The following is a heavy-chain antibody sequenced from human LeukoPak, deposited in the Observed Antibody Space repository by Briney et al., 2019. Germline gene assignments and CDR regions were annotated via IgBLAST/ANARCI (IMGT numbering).Heavy chain of an antibody. CDR2: ISGCGGST. CDR1: GFTFSSYA. Sequence: GGSLRLSCAASGFTFSSYAMSWVRQAPGKGLEWVSAISGCGGSTYYADSVKGRFTISRDNSKNTLYLQMNSLRAEDTAVYYCAKGGYCSGGSRYPYYFDYWGQGTLVTVSS. V-gene: IGHV3-23*01. CDR3: AKGGYCSGGSRYPYYFDY. J-gene: IGHJ4*02. D-gene: IGHD2-15*01.